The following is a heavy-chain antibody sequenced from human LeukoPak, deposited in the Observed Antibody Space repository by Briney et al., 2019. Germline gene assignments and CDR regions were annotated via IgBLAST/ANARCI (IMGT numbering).Heavy chain of an antibody. J-gene: IGHJ6*03. CDR1: GYSISSGYY. D-gene: IGHD6-19*01. V-gene: IGHV4-38-2*02. CDR2: FYHSGST. CDR3: AREMVVAGTFYYYYYMDV. Sequence: SETLSLTCTVSGYSISSGYYWGWIRQPPGKGLEWIGSFYHSGSTYYNPSLKSRVTISVDTSKNQFSLKLSSVTAADTAVYYCAREMVVAGTFYYYYYMDVWGKGTTVTVSS.